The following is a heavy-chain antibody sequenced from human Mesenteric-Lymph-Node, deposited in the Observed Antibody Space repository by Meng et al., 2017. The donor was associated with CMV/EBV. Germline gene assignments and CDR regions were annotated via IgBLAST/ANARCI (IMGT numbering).Heavy chain of an antibody. Sequence: GSLRLSCTVSGGSISSYYWSWIRQPPGKGLEWIGDIYYRGSTNYNPSLKSRVTISVDTSMTHVSLQLTSVTAADTAVYYCARRGHLAYTFDIWGQGTMVTVSS. D-gene: IGHD2-2*02. J-gene: IGHJ3*02. CDR2: IYYRGST. CDR1: GGSISSYY. V-gene: IGHV4-59*01. CDR3: ARRGHLAYTFDI.